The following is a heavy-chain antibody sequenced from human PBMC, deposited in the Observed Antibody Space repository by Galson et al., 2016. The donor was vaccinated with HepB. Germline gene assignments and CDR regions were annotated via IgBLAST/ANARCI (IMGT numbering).Heavy chain of an antibody. Sequence: SCKASGYTFTTFGIAWVRRAPGQGLEWMGWISGYDGTTHYAQNLQGRTTMTADTSTTTVHMELGSLGSADTAMYCSARFGEGKWFEAWGQGTLVTVSS. CDR1: GYTFTTFG. CDR3: ARFGEGKWFEA. V-gene: IGHV1-18*04. CDR2: ISGYDGTT. D-gene: IGHD3-16*01. J-gene: IGHJ5*02.